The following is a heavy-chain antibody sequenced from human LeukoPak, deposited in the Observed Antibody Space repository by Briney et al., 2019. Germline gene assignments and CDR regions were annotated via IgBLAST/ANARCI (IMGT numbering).Heavy chain of an antibody. V-gene: IGHV1-2*06. CDR2: INPNSGGT. D-gene: IGHD3-10*01. Sequence: GASVKVSCKASGYTFTGYYMHWVRQAPGQGLEWMGRINPNSGGTNYAQKFQGRVTMTRDTSISTAYMELSRLRSGDTAVYYCAREGRGWFGELSPSYYYYYMDVWGKGTTVTVSS. J-gene: IGHJ6*03. CDR1: GYTFTGYY. CDR3: AREGRGWFGELSPSYYYYYMDV.